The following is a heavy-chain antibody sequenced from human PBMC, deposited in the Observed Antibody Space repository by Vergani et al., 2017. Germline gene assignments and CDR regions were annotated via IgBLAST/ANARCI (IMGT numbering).Heavy chain of an antibody. D-gene: IGHD5-18*01. V-gene: IGHV4-38-2*02. J-gene: IGHJ4*02. CDR3: ARVPGYSYGYAVDY. CDR2: IYHSGST. CDR1: GYSISSGYY. Sequence: QVQLQESGPGLVKPSETLSLTCTVSGYSISSGYYWGWIRQPPGKGLEWIGSIYHSGSTYYNPSLKSRVTISVDTSKNQFSLKLGSVTAADTAVYYCARVPGYSYGYAVDYWGQGTLVTVSS.